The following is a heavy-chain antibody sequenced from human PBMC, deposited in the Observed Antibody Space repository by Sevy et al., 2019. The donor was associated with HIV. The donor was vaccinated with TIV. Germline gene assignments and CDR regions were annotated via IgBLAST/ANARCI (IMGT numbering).Heavy chain of an antibody. CDR2: INSDGSST. CDR1: GFTFSSYW. Sequence: GGSLRLSCAASGFTFSSYWMHWVRQAPGKGLVWVSRINSDGSSTSYADSVKGRFTISRDNAKNTLYLQMNSLRAEDTAVYYCERQAPDLDYDSSGYYYFLDYWGQGTLVTVSS. J-gene: IGHJ4*02. D-gene: IGHD3-22*01. V-gene: IGHV3-74*01. CDR3: ERQAPDLDYDSSGYYYFLDY.